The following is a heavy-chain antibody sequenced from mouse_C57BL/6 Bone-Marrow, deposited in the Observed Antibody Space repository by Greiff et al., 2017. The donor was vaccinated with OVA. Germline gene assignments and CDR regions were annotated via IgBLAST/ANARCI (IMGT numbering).Heavy chain of an antibody. CDR3: ARQDYDGGWFAY. CDR2: ISGGGGNT. Sequence: DVQLVESGGGLVKPGGSLKLSCAASGFTFSSYTMSWVRQTPEKRLEWVATISGGGGNTYYPDSVKGRFTISRDNAKNTLYLQMSSLRSEDTALYYCARQDYDGGWFAYWGQGTLVTVSA. CDR1: GFTFSSYT. D-gene: IGHD2-4*01. J-gene: IGHJ3*01. V-gene: IGHV5-9*01.